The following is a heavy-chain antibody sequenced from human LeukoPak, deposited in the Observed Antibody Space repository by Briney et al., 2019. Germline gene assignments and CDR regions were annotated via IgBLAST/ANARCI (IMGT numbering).Heavy chain of an antibody. CDR3: ARNYYGSGSYSYYGMDV. Sequence: SETLSLTCTVSSGSISSYYWSWIRQPPGKGLEWIGYIYYSGSTNYNPSLKSRVTILVDTSKNQFSLKLNSVTAADTAVYYCARNYYGSGSYSYYGMDVWGQGTTVTVSS. V-gene: IGHV4-59*01. CDR2: IYYSGST. CDR1: SGSISSYY. J-gene: IGHJ6*02. D-gene: IGHD3-10*01.